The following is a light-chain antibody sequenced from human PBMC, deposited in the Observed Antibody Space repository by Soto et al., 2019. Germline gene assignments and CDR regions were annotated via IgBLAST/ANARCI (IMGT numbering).Light chain of an antibody. CDR3: CSYAGSYTFYV. CDR1: SSEVGYYNY. CDR2: DVS. V-gene: IGLV2-11*01. Sequence: QSVLTQPRSVAGSPGQSVTISCTGTSSEVGYYNYVSWYQQHPGTAPKLMIYDVSMRPSGVPDRFSGSKSGNTASLTISGLQAEDEADYYCCSYAGSYTFYVFVTGTKVTVL. J-gene: IGLJ1*01.